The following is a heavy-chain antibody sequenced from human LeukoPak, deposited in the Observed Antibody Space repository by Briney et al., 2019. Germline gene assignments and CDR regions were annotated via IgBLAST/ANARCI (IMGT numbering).Heavy chain of an antibody. J-gene: IGHJ5*02. V-gene: IGHV4-61*02. CDR3: ARDSHFWSGRFDP. Sequence: PSQTLSLTCTVSGDSVSSGSYYWSWIRQPAGKGLEWIGRVYTSGSTNYNSSLKSRVTISMDTSKNQFSLKLSSVTVTDTAIYYCARDSHFWSGRFDPWGQGTLVTVSS. D-gene: IGHD3-3*02. CDR1: GDSVSSGSYY. CDR2: VYTSGST.